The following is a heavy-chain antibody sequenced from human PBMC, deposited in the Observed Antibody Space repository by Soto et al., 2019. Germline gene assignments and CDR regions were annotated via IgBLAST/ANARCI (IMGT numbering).Heavy chain of an antibody. CDR1: GASISSGDYF. CDR2: IFYTGRT. CDR3: ARVRSPLNSSRWSLFDP. Sequence: KPSETLSLTCSVSGASISSGDYFWSWIRQPPGKGLQWIGYIFYTGRTYYNPSLRSRVSISLDTSRNQFFLGLTSVTAADTAVYYCARVRSPLNSSRWSLFDPWGKGTLGTASS. J-gene: IGHJ5*02. D-gene: IGHD2-2*01. V-gene: IGHV4-30-4*01.